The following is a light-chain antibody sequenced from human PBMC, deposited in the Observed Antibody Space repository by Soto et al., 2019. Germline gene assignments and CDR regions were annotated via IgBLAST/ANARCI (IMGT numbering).Light chain of an antibody. CDR2: AAS. J-gene: IGKJ5*01. V-gene: IGKV1-17*01. CDR1: RDVGSD. Sequence: DIQMTQSPSSLSASVGDRVIITCRASRDVGSDVSWYQQKPGQAPKLVIYAASNLYTGVPSRFSGRRSGTEFTLTISSLQPEDFATYYCQQLHGYPITFGQGTRLEIK. CDR3: QQLHGYPIT.